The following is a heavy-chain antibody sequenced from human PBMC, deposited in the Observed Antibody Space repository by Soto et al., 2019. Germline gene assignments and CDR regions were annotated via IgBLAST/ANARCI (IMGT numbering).Heavy chain of an antibody. CDR3: ARHQVSSGWYLTEVYYFDY. J-gene: IGHJ4*02. CDR1: GGSISSSSYY. Sequence: QLQLQESGPGLVKPSETLSLTCTVSGGSISSSSYYWGWIRQPPGKGLEWIGSIYYSGSTSYNPSLKSRVTISVDTSKNQFSLKLSSVTAADTAVYYCARHQVSSGWYLTEVYYFDYWGQGTLVTVSS. CDR2: IYYSGST. D-gene: IGHD6-19*01. V-gene: IGHV4-39*01.